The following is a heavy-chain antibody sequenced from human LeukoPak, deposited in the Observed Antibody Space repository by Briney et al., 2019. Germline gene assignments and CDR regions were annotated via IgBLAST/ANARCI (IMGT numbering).Heavy chain of an antibody. D-gene: IGHD2-21*02. J-gene: IGHJ6*02. CDR2: IYSGGST. Sequence: GGSLRLSCAASGFTVRSNYMSWVRQAQGKGLEWVSVIYSGGSTYYAGSVQSRFTISRDNSKNTLFLQMNSLRAEDTAVYYCARLGDMHYYYAMDVWGQGTTVTVSS. V-gene: IGHV3-66*04. CDR1: GFTVRSNY. CDR3: ARLGDMHYYYAMDV.